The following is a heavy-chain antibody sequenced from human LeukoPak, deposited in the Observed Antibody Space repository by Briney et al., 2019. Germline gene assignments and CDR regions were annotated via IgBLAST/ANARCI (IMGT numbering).Heavy chain of an antibody. CDR2: ISYDGSNK. J-gene: IGHJ4*02. CDR1: GFTFSNYG. Sequence: GRSLRLSCAASGFTFSNYGIHWVRQAPGKGLEWVALISYDGSNKFYADSVKGRFTTSRDNSRNTLYLQMNSLRAEDTAVYYCAKGEVVWSHFDFWGQGTLVTVSS. V-gene: IGHV3-30*18. CDR3: AKGEVVWSHFDF. D-gene: IGHD2-15*01.